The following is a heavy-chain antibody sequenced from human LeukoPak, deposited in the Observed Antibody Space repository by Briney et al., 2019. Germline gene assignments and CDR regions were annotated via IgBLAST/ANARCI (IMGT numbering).Heavy chain of an antibody. V-gene: IGHV4-61*08. CDR2: IYYSGST. J-gene: IGHJ3*02. Sequence: SETLSLTCTVSGGSISSGGYYWSWIRQHPGKGLEWIGYIYYSGSTNYNPSLKSRVTISVDTSKNQFSLKLSSVTAADTAVYYCARDGSSNDSSGYHSVVSDASDIWGQGTMVTVSS. D-gene: IGHD3-22*01. CDR1: GGSISSGGYY. CDR3: ARDGSSNDSSGYHSVVSDASDI.